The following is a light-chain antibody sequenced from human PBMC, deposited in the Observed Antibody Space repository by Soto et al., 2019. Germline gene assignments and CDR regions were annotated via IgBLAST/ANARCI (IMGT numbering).Light chain of an antibody. Sequence: EIVMTQSPATLSVSPGERATLSCRASQSVSSNLAWYQQKPGQAPRLHIYGASTRATGIPARFSGSGSGTEFTLTISSLQSEDFAVYYCQQYNNWPLTFGGGTTVEIK. CDR1: QSVSSN. CDR3: QQYNNWPLT. J-gene: IGKJ4*01. V-gene: IGKV3-15*01. CDR2: GAS.